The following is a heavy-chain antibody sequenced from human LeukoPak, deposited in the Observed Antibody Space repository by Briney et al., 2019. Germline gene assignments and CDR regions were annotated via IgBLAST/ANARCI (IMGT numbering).Heavy chain of an antibody. CDR1: GFTFSSYS. CDR2: ISSSSSYI. V-gene: IGHV3-21*01. J-gene: IGHJ4*02. D-gene: IGHD5-12*01. Sequence: PGGSLRLSCAASGFTFSSYSMNWVRQAPGKGLEWVSSISSSSSYIYYADSVKGRFTISRDNAKNSLYLQMNSLRAEDTAVYYCAREIRGYSGYDYYYFDYWGQGTLVTVSS. CDR3: AREIRGYSGYDYYYFDY.